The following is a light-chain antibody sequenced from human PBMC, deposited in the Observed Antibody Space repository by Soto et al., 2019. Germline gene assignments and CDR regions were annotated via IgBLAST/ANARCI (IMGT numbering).Light chain of an antibody. CDR2: GNS. Sequence: QAVVTQPPSVSGAPGQRVTISCTGSSSNIGAGYDVHWYQQLPGTAPKLLIYGNSNRPSGVPDRFSGSKSGTSASLAITGLRADDAADYCCQSYDSSLSGSVFGGGPKLTVL. J-gene: IGLJ2*01. CDR1: SSNIGAGYD. V-gene: IGLV1-40*01. CDR3: QSYDSSLSGSV.